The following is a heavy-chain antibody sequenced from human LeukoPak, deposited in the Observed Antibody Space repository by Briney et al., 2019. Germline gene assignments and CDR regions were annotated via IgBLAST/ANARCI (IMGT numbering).Heavy chain of an antibody. V-gene: IGHV3-30-3*01. J-gene: IGHJ4*02. CDR1: GLTFSSYA. CDR3: ARDHYYGSGSSAGEEFDY. D-gene: IGHD3-10*01. Sequence: PGGSLRLSCAASGLTFSSYAMHWVRQAPGKGLEWVAVISYDGSNKYYADSVKGRFTISRDNSKNTLYLQMNSLRAEDTAVYYCARDHYYGSGSSAGEEFDYWGQGTLVTVSS. CDR2: ISYDGSNK.